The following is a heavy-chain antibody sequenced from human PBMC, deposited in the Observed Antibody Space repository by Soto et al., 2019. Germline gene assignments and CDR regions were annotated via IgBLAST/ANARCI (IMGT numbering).Heavy chain of an antibody. CDR2: IPDDGSNK. CDR3: PREGHGDWFDP. D-gene: IGHD3-10*01. V-gene: IGHV3-30-3*01. Sequence: QVQLVESGGGVVQPGRSLRLSCAASGFTFSTYTMHWVRQAPGKGLEWVATIPDDGSNKYYADSVKRRFTISRDNSKDTLWLQMNSLRAEDTAVYYCPREGHGDWFDPWGQGTLVTVSS. CDR1: GFTFSTYT. J-gene: IGHJ5*02.